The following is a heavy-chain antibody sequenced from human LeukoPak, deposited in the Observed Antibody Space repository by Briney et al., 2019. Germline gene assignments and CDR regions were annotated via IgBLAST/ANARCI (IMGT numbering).Heavy chain of an antibody. D-gene: IGHD3-10*01. V-gene: IGHV1-69*13. Sequence: PAASVKVSCKASGGTLSSYAISWVRQAPGQGLEWMGGIIPIFGTANYAQKFQGRVTITADESTSTAYMELSSLRSEDTAVYYCASTHREFYYYYSMDVWGKGTTVTVSS. CDR1: GGTLSSYA. CDR3: ASTHREFYYYYSMDV. J-gene: IGHJ6*03. CDR2: IIPIFGTA.